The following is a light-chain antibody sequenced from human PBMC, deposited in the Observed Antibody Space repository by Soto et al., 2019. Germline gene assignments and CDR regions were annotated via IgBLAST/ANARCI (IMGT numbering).Light chain of an antibody. CDR1: QSVGTT. V-gene: IGKV3-11*01. CDR2: GAS. Sequence: EIVLTQSPATLSLSPGERATLSCRASQSVGTTLAWYQQKPGQAPRLLIYGASNRATGISARFSGSGSGTDFTLTSSSLEPEDFEVYYCQQRFNWPRTFGQGTKLEIK. CDR3: QQRFNWPRT. J-gene: IGKJ2*01.